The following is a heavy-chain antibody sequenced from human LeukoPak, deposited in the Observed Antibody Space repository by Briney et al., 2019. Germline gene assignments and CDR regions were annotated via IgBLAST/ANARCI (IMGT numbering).Heavy chain of an antibody. J-gene: IGHJ5*02. CDR2: ISSGSSYI. V-gene: IGHV3-21*01. Sequence: GGSLRLSCAASGFTFRSYTMNWVRQAPGKGLEWVSSISSGSSYIYYADSVKGRFTISRDNAMNSLDLQMNSLRAEDTAVYYCARGREGIAARWWVEEPRWYFFDPWGQGTLVTVSS. CDR1: GFTFRSYT. D-gene: IGHD6-6*01. CDR3: ARGREGIAARWWVEEPRWYFFDP.